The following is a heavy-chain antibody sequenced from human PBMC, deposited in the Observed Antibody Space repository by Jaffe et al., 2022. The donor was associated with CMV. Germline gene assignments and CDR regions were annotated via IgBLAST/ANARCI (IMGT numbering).Heavy chain of an antibody. CDR2: INHSGST. CDR3: ARGPRRDYDILTGYYRAAYYFDY. Sequence: QVQLQQWGAGLLKPSETLSLTCAVYGGSFSGYYWSWIRQPPGKGLEWIGEINHSGSTNYNPSLKSRVTISVDTSKNQFSLKLSSVTAADTAVYYCARGPRRDYDILTGYYRAAYYFDYWGQGTLVTVSS. J-gene: IGHJ4*02. CDR1: GGSFSGYY. V-gene: IGHV4-34*01. D-gene: IGHD3-9*01.